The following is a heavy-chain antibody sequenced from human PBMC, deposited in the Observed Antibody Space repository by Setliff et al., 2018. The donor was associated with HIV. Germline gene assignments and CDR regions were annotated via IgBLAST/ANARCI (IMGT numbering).Heavy chain of an antibody. CDR3: AREGLLVTSGGGAYWYHGMYV. V-gene: IGHV1-69*05. J-gene: IGHJ6*02. Sequence: SVKVSCKPSGATLSIHPISWVRQAPGRGLAWMGRIIPAFGTANYAQKFQDRVTFTTDESTTTVFMELTGLRSEDTAVYYCAREGLLVTSGGGAYWYHGMYVWGQGTTVTVSS. CDR1: GATLSIHP. CDR2: IIPAFGTA. D-gene: IGHD2-15*01.